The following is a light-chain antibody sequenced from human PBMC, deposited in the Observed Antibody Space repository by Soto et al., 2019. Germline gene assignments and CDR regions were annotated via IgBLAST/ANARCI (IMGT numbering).Light chain of an antibody. J-gene: IGKJ1*01. CDR3: QQYKTYPPT. Sequence: DIQMTQSPPTRSASVGDTVTITCLATQSIVRWWALDQQQPAKAPTLLSHEASILASGVPPRFSRTGPATEFTLTIASPQSDDFPTYYCQQYKTYPPTFGQGTKV. V-gene: IGKV1-5*03. CDR1: QSIVRW. CDR2: EAS.